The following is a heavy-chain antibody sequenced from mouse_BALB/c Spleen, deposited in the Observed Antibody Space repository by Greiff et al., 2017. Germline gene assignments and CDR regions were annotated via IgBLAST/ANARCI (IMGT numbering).Heavy chain of an antibody. CDR3: TSASTMITSAWFAY. CDR2: IYPSDSYT. CDR1: GYTFTSYW. D-gene: IGHD2-4*01. J-gene: IGHJ3*01. Sequence: QVQLQQPGAELVRPGASVKLSCKASGYTFTSYWINWVKQRPGQGLEWIGNIYPSDSYTNYTQKFKDKATLTVDKSSSTAYMQLSSPTSEDSAVYYCTSASTMITSAWFAYWGQGTLVTVSA. V-gene: IGHV1-69*02.